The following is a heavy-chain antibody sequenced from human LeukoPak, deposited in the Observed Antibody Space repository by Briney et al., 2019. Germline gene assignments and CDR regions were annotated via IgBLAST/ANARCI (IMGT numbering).Heavy chain of an antibody. D-gene: IGHD4-17*01. CDR2: IWYDGSNK. Sequence: GGSLRLSCAASGFTFSSYGMHWVRQAPGKGLEWVAVIWYDGSNKYYADSVKGRFTISRDNSKNTLYLQMNSLRAEDTAVYYCARRGDDYGDYVPGDWGQGTLVTVSS. CDR3: ARRGDDYGDYVPGD. CDR1: GFTFSSYG. V-gene: IGHV3-33*01. J-gene: IGHJ4*02.